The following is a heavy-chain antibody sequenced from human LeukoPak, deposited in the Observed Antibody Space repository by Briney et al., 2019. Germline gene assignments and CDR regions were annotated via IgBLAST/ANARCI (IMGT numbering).Heavy chain of an antibody. CDR2: ISGSGGST. CDR3: ARGKVYYDSSGLDY. Sequence: PGGSLRLSCAASGFTFSSYAMSWVRQAPGKGLEWVSAISGSGGSTYYADSVKGRFTISRDNSKNTLYLQMNSLRAEDTAVYYCARGKVYYDSSGLDYWGQGTLVTVSS. CDR1: GFTFSSYA. V-gene: IGHV3-23*01. D-gene: IGHD3-22*01. J-gene: IGHJ4*02.